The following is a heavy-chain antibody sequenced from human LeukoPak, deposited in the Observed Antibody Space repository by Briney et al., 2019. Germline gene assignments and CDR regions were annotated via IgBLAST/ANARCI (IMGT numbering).Heavy chain of an antibody. CDR1: GFTFSDYY. CDR2: ISSSSSYT. J-gene: IGHJ6*04. D-gene: IGHD3-9*01. V-gene: IGHV3-11*06. CDR3: ARDLYILTGYYTSDPNYGMDV. Sequence: GGSLRLSCAASGFTFSDYYMSWIRQAPGKGLEWVSYISSSSSYTNYADSVKGRFTISRDNAKNSLYLQMNSLRAEDTAVYYCARDLYILTGYYTSDPNYGMDVWGKGTTVTVSS.